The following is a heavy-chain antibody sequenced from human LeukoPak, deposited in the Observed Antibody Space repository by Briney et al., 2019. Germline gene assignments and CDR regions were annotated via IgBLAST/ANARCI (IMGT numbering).Heavy chain of an antibody. CDR3: ARSYSSSDHYYYYGMDV. CDR1: GCSISSYY. V-gene: IGHV4-59*08. Sequence: SESLTLTCTVSGCSISSYYWNWIRQPPGKGLEWIGYINYIRTTDYNPSLKSRVTISLDTSKNRFSLKLGYVTAADTAMYCCARSYSSSDHYYYYGMDVWGQGTTVTVS. D-gene: IGHD6-13*01. CDR2: INYIRTT. J-gene: IGHJ6*02.